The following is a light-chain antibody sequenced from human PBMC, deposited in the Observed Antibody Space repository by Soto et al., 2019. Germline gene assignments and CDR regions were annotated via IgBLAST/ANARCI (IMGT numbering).Light chain of an antibody. CDR2: EVS. CDR1: SSDVGSYNS. V-gene: IGLV2-23*01. J-gene: IGLJ2*01. CDR3: CSYAGSRSVL. Sequence: QSALTQPASVSRSPGQSITIPCTGTSSDVGSYNSVSWYQQHPGKAPKVMIYEVSKRASGVSDRFSGSKSGNTASLTISGLQAEDEADYYCCSYAGSRSVLFGGGTKVTVL.